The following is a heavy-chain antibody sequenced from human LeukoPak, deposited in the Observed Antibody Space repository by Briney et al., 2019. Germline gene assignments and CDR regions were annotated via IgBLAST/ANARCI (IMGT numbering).Heavy chain of an antibody. D-gene: IGHD3-10*01. V-gene: IGHV3-48*04. J-gene: IGHJ4*02. CDR2: ISSSSSNI. CDR1: GFTFSSYS. CDR3: ARDWAPHYYGSGSYYLDY. Sequence: PGGSLRLSCAASGFTFSSYSMNWVRQAPGKGLEWVSYISSSSSNIYYADSVKGRFTISRDNAKNSLYLQMNSLRAEDTAVYYCARDWAPHYYGSGSYYLDYWGQGTLVTVSS.